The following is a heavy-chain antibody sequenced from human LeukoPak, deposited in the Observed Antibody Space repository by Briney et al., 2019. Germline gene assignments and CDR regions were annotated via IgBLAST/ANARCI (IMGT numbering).Heavy chain of an antibody. CDR1: GFSLSTSGVG. J-gene: IGHJ4*02. V-gene: IGHV2-5*02. CDR2: IYWDDDK. D-gene: IGHD3-3*01. CDR3: AHSIYYDFWSGYPPFDS. Sequence: SGPTLVKLTQTLTLTCSFSGFSLSTSGVGVGWIRQPPGKALEWLALIYWDDDKRYSPSLKSRLTITKDTSKNQVVLTMTNMDPVDTATYYCAHSIYYDFWSGYPPFDSWGQGTLVTVSS.